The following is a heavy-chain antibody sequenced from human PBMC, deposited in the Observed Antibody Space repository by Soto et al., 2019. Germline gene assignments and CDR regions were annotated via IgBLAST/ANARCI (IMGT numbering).Heavy chain of an antibody. CDR1: GFTFTSSA. J-gene: IGHJ6*02. D-gene: IGHD2-15*01. CDR2: IVVGSGNT. V-gene: IGHV1-58*01. Sequence: SVKVSCKASGFTFTSSAVQWVRQARGQRLEWIGWIVVGSGNTNYAQKFQERVTITRDMSTSTAYMELSSLRSEDTAVYYCAALRIADYGMDVWGQGTTVTAP. CDR3: AALRIADYGMDV.